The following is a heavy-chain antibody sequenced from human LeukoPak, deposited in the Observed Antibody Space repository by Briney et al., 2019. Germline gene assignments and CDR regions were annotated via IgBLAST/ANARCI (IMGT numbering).Heavy chain of an antibody. CDR3: ARETPMVGDNFYGMDV. J-gene: IGHJ6*02. CDR1: GFTVNSYY. Sequence: GGSLRLSCAVSGFTVNSYYIHWVRQSPGKGLEWDSVIYTGGSKYYADPVKGRFIISRDSSSNTVNLQLNSLRTEDTAVYFCARETPMVGDNFYGMDVWAQGPRSPSP. V-gene: IGHV3-66*01. CDR2: IYTGGSK. D-gene: IGHD3-10*02.